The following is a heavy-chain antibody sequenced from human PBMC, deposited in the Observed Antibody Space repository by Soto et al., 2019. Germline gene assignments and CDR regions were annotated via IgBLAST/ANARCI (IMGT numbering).Heavy chain of an antibody. V-gene: IGHV3-53*04. Sequence: GGSLRLSCAASGFTVSSSYMGWVLQAPGKGLEWVSVIYSAGSTYYADSVKGRLSISRHNSNNTLYLQMNSLRLEDTAVYYCARETGGTLYGMYGCGQGTTVTVSS. CDR3: ARETGGTLYGMYG. CDR2: IYSAGST. D-gene: IGHD7-27*01. J-gene: IGHJ6*02. CDR1: GFTVSSSY.